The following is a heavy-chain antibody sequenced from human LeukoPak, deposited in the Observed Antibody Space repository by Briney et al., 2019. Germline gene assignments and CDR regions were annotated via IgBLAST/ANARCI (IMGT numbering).Heavy chain of an antibody. V-gene: IGHV3-7*01. CDR2: IKQDGNEK. CDR1: GFTFSSYW. CDR3: ARDPYSSTWSYGMDV. D-gene: IGHD6-6*01. Sequence: PGGSLRLSCAASGFTFSSYWMSWVRQAPGKGLEWVANIKQDGNEKYYVDSVKGRFTISRDNPKNSLYLQMNSLRAEDTAVYYCARDPYSSTWSYGMDVWGQGTTVTVSS. J-gene: IGHJ6*02.